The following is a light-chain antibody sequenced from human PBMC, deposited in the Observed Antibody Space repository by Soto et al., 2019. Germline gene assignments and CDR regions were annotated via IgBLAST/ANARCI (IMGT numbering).Light chain of an antibody. CDR3: GSYAGSNNFV. CDR2: EVS. V-gene: IGLV2-8*01. CDR1: SSDIGAYIY. J-gene: IGLJ1*01. Sequence: QSVLTQPPSASGSPGQSVTISCTGTSSDIGAYIYVSWYQQHPGKAPKLMISEVSRRPSGVPERFSGSKSGNTASLTVSGLQADDEAHYYCGSYAGSNNFVFGTGTK.